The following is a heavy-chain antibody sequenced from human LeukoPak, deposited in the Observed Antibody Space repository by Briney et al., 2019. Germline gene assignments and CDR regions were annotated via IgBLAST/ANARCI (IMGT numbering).Heavy chain of an antibody. V-gene: IGHV4-4*07. CDR1: GGSISSYY. Sequence: PSETLSLTCTVSGGSISSYYWSWIRQPAGKGLEWIGRIYTSGSTNYNPSLKSRVTMSVDTSKNQFSLKLSSVTAADTAVYYCARDESHRGSYYDSSGYYYPFDYWGQGTLVTVSS. D-gene: IGHD3-22*01. CDR2: IYTSGST. CDR3: ARDESHRGSYYDSSGYYYPFDY. J-gene: IGHJ4*02.